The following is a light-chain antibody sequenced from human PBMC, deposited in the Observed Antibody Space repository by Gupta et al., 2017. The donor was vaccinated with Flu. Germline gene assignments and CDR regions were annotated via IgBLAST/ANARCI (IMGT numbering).Light chain of an antibody. CDR3: IQYGSAPAGS. Sequence: EIVLTQSPDTVSLSRGERATLSCRASQSVSSSYLAWYQQKPGQAPRLLIYGASSRATRIPERFSGIGSGTDFTLTISRLEPEDFAVYYCIQYGSAPAGSLGQGTKRKIK. CDR1: QSVSSSY. V-gene: IGKV3-20*01. CDR2: GAS. J-gene: IGKJ2*04.